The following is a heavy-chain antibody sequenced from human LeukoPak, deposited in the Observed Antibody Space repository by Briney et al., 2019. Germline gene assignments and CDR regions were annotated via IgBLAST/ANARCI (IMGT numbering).Heavy chain of an antibody. Sequence: PGGSLRLSCAASGFTFSSYSMNWVRQAPGKGLEWVSSISSSSSYIYYADSVKGRFTISRDNAKNSLYLQMNSLRAEDTAVYYCARDRWEHSYFDYWGQGTLVTVSS. CDR2: ISSSSSYI. V-gene: IGHV3-21*01. D-gene: IGHD1-26*01. CDR3: ARDRWEHSYFDY. J-gene: IGHJ4*02. CDR1: GFTFSSYS.